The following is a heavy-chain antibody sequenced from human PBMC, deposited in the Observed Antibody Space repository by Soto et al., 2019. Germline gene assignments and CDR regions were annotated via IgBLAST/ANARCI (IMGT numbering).Heavy chain of an antibody. D-gene: IGHD3-10*01. CDR2: IIPIFGTA. CDR1: GGTFSSYA. Sequence: SVKVSCKASGGTFSSYAISWVRQAPGQGLEWMGGIIPIFGTANYAQKFQGRVTITTDESTSTAYMELSSLRSEDTAVYYCARRAPGDGSGSYYNPGQFDPWGQGTLVTVSS. CDR3: ARRAPGDGSGSYYNPGQFDP. V-gene: IGHV1-69*05. J-gene: IGHJ5*02.